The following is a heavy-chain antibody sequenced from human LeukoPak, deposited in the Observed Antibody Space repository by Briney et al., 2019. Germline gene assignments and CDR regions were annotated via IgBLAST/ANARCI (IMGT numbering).Heavy chain of an antibody. CDR3: AREQVVLAAALDY. Sequence: PGRSLRLSCAASALTFSSYAMHWVRQAPGKGLEWVAVISYDGSNKYYADSVKGRFTICRDNSKNTLYLQMNSLRAEDTAVYYCAREQVVLAAALDYWGQGTLVTVSS. V-gene: IGHV3-30-3*01. CDR1: ALTFSSYA. J-gene: IGHJ4*02. D-gene: IGHD2-15*01. CDR2: ISYDGSNK.